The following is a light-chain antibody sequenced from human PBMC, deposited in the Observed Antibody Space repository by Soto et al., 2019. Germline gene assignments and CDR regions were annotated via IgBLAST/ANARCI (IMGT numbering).Light chain of an antibody. CDR2: AVS. CDR3: CSYTSRTTYV. J-gene: IGLJ1*01. V-gene: IGLV2-14*01. CDR1: ASDVGGYNY. Sequence: QSALTQPASVSGSPGQSITISCTGTASDVGGYNYVSWYQQHPGKAPKLMIHAVSNRPSGISSRFSGSKSGNTASLTISGLQSEYEAAHFCCSYTSRTTYVFGTGTKLTVL.